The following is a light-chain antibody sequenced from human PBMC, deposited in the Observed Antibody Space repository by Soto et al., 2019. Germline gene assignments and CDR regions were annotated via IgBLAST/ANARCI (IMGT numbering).Light chain of an antibody. CDR3: QQYNNWLWT. V-gene: IGKV3-15*01. Sequence: EIVMTQSTATLSVSPGERATLSCRASQSVSRNVAWYQQKPGHAPRLLIHDPSTRATGISVRFSGSGSGTQFTLTISSLHSEDFAVYYCQQYNNWLWTFGQGTKVEIK. CDR2: DPS. CDR1: QSVSRN. J-gene: IGKJ1*01.